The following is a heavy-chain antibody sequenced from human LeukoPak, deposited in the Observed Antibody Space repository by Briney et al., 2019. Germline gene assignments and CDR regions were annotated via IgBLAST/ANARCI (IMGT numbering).Heavy chain of an antibody. D-gene: IGHD2-15*01. CDR2: ISFDGSYK. CDR1: GFTFRRYA. J-gene: IGHJ4*02. Sequence: GGSLRLSCAASGFTFRRYAMHWVRQAPGKGLEWVAAISFDGSYKVYADSVKGRFTISRDNSNSTVSLEMNSLRPEDTAVYFCARGKGGPFKYWGKGTLVTVCS. CDR3: ARGKGGPFKY. V-gene: IGHV3-30*01.